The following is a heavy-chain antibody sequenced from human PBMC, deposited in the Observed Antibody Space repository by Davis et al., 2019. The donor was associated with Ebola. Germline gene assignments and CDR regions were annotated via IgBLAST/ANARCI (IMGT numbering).Heavy chain of an antibody. CDR3: ARGILVGAPSGWFDP. V-gene: IGHV4-59*01. J-gene: IGHJ5*02. CDR2: IYYSGST. Sequence: SETLSLTCTVSGGSISSDFWSWIRQPPGKGLEWIGYIYYSGSTNYNPSLKSRVTISVDTSKNQFSLKLSSVTAADTAVYYCARGILVGAPSGWFDPWGQGTLVTVSS. CDR1: GGSISSDF. D-gene: IGHD1-26*01.